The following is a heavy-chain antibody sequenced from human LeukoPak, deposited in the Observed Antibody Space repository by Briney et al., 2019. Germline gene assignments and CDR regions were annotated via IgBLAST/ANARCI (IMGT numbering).Heavy chain of an antibody. J-gene: IGHJ4*02. CDR3: AKGGAMIVVVAYYFDY. CDR1: GFSFSSYS. CDR2: ISRSSGYI. Sequence: GGSLRLSCRGSGFSFSSYSMNWVRHAPGRGLEWVSSISRSSGYIYYPDSVRGRFTVSRDNAKNSLYLQMNSLRAEDTAVYYCAKGGAMIVVVAYYFDYWGQGTLVTVSS. D-gene: IGHD3-22*01. V-gene: IGHV3-21*04.